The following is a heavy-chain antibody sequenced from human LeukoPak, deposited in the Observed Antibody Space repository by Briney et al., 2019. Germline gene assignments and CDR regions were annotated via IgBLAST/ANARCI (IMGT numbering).Heavy chain of an antibody. J-gene: IGHJ4*02. CDR3: ARDYCSGGSCYSVNDY. CDR2: ISYDGSNK. Sequence: GGSLRLSCAASGFTFSSYAMHWVRQAPGKGLEWVAVISYDGSNKYYADSVKGRFTISRDNSKNTLYLQMNSLRAEDTAVYYCARDYCSGGSCYSVNDYWGQGTLVTVSS. CDR1: GFTFSSYA. V-gene: IGHV3-30*04. D-gene: IGHD2-15*01.